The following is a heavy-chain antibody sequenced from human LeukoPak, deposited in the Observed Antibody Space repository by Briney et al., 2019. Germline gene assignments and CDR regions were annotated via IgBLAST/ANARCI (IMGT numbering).Heavy chain of an antibody. J-gene: IGHJ4*02. Sequence: SETLSLTCTVSGGSISSSSYYWGWIRQPPGKGLEWIGSIYYSGSTYYNPSLKSRVTISVDTSKNQFSLKLRSVTAADTAVYYCARDVYYYDSSGHDWGQGTLVTVSS. CDR1: GGSISSSSYY. CDR3: ARDVYYYDSSGHD. CDR2: IYYSGST. V-gene: IGHV4-39*07. D-gene: IGHD3-22*01.